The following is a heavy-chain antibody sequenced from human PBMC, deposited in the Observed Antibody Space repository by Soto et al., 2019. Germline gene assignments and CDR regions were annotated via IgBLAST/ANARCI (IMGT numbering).Heavy chain of an antibody. D-gene: IGHD3-22*01. CDR3: AKDRGGITMIVGISDAFDI. V-gene: IGHV3-23*01. Sequence: GSLRLSCAASGFTFSSYAMSWVRQAPGKGLEWVAVISGNGSSKYYADSVKGRFTISRDNSKNTLYLQMNSLRAEDTAVYYCAKDRGGITMIVGISDAFDIWGQGTMVTVSS. CDR1: GFTFSSYA. CDR2: ISGNGSSK. J-gene: IGHJ3*02.